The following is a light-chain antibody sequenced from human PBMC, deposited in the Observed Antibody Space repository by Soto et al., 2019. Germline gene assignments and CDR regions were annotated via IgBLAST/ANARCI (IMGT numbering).Light chain of an antibody. Sequence: EIVLTQSPGTLSLSPGERATLSCRASQSVSSSYLAWYQHKPGQAPRLLIYGASSRATGIPDRFSGSGSGTEFTLTISRLEPEDFAVYYCQQYGSSSWTFGQGTKV. CDR3: QQYGSSSWT. CDR1: QSVSSSY. V-gene: IGKV3-20*01. J-gene: IGKJ1*01. CDR2: GAS.